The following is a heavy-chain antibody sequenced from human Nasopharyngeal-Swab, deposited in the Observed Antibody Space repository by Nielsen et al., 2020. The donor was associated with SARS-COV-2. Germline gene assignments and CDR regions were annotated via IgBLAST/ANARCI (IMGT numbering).Heavy chain of an antibody. V-gene: IGHV3-48*04. D-gene: IGHD6-19*01. Sequence: GGSLRLSCAASGFTFSSYSMNWVRQAPGKGLEWVSYISSSSSTIYYADSVKGRFTISRDNAKNSLYLQMNSLRAEDTAVYYCAREGPSSGWYKDAFDIWGQGTMVTVSS. CDR3: AREGPSSGWYKDAFDI. J-gene: IGHJ3*02. CDR2: ISSSSSTI. CDR1: GFTFSSYS.